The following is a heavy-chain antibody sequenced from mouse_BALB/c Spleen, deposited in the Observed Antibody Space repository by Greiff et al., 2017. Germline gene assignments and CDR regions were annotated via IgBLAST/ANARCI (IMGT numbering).Heavy chain of an antibody. D-gene: IGHD3-2*01. J-gene: IGHJ3*01. V-gene: IGHV5-6*01. Sequence: EVKLMESGGDLVKPGGSLKLSCAASGFTFSSYGMSWVRQTPDKRLEWVATISSGGSYTYYPDSVKGRFTISRDNAKNTLYLQMSSLRSEDTAMYYCARPDSSGYAWFAYWGQGTLVTVSA. CDR2: ISSGGSYT. CDR3: ARPDSSGYAWFAY. CDR1: GFTFSSYG.